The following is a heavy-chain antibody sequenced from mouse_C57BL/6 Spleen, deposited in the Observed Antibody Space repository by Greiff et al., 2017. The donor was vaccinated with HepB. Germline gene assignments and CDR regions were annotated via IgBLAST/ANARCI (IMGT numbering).Heavy chain of an antibody. CDR3: TRGSSYGWYFDV. CDR1: GYTFTDYE. V-gene: IGHV1-15*01. Sequence: VQLQQSGAELVRPGASVTLSCKASGYTFTDYEMHWVKQTPVHGLEWIGAIDPETGGTAYNQKFKGKAILTADKSSSTAYMELRSLTSEDSAVYYCTRGSSYGWYFDVWGTGTTVTVSS. J-gene: IGHJ1*03. D-gene: IGHD1-1*01. CDR2: IDPETGGT.